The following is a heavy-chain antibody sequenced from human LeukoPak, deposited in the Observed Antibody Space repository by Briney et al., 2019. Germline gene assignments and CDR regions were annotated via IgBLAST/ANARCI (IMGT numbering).Heavy chain of an antibody. CDR1: GFTVSSNY. V-gene: IGHV3-53*01. Sequence: PGGSLRLSCAASGFTVSSNYMSWVRQAPGEGLEWVSVIYSGGSTYYADSVKGRFTISRDNSKNTLYLQMNSLRAEDTAVYYCAKEWWLLTDDAFDIWGQGTMVTVSS. CDR2: IYSGGST. D-gene: IGHD2-21*01. CDR3: AKEWWLLTDDAFDI. J-gene: IGHJ3*02.